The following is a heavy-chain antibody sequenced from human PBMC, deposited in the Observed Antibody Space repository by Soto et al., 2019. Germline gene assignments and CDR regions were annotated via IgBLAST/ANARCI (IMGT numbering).Heavy chain of an antibody. J-gene: IGHJ3*02. D-gene: IGHD5-18*01. CDR1: GYTFTSYG. CDR3: ARDGYSSIHSRVAFDI. V-gene: IGHV1-18*01. CDR2: ISAYNGNT. Sequence: ASVKVSCKASGYTFTSYGISWVRHAPGQGLEWMGWISAYNGNTNYAQKLQGRVTMTTDTSTSTAYMELRSLRSDDTAVYYCARDGYSSIHSRVAFDIWGQGTMVTVSS.